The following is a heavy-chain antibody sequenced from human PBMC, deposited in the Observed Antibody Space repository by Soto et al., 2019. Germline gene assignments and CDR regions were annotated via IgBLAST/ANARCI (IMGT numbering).Heavy chain of an antibody. CDR3: ARHYDSSGYPPIYYFDY. CDR1: GGSISSYY. CDR2: IYYSGST. V-gene: IGHV4-59*01. J-gene: IGHJ4*02. Sequence: SETLSLTCTVSGGSISSYYLSWIRQPPGKGLEWIGYIYYSGSTNYNPSLKSRVTISVDTSKNQFSLKLSSVTAADTAVYYCARHYDSSGYPPIYYFDYWGQGTLVTVS. D-gene: IGHD3-22*01.